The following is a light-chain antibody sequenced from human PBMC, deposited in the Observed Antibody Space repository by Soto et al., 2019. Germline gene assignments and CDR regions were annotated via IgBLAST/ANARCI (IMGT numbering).Light chain of an antibody. Sequence: QSALAQPAPVSGSPGQSITISCTGTTNDVGGYNYVSWFQQHPDTAPKLMIYEVSNRPSGVSNRFSGSKSGNTASLTISGLQAEDEADYYCSSYTTSSTSHVIFGGGTKLTVL. J-gene: IGLJ2*01. CDR1: TNDVGGYNY. V-gene: IGLV2-14*01. CDR3: SSYTTSSTSHVI. CDR2: EVS.